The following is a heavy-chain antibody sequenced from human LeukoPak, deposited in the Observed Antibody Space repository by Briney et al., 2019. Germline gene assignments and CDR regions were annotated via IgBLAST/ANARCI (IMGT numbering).Heavy chain of an antibody. CDR1: GFTFSSYA. Sequence: GGSLRLSCAASGFTFSSYAMHWVRQAPGKGLEWVAVISYDGSNKYYADSVKGRFTISRDNSKNTLYLQMNSLRAEDTAVYYCARDGSGYGYGEIDYWGQGTLVTVSS. CDR3: ARDGSGYGYGEIDY. V-gene: IGHV3-30-3*01. D-gene: IGHD5-18*01. CDR2: ISYDGSNK. J-gene: IGHJ4*02.